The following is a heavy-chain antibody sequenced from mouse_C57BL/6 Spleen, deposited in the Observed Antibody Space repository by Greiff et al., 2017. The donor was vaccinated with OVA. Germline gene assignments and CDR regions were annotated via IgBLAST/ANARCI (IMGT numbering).Heavy chain of an antibody. CDR3: ARDHYGSSSLFAY. V-gene: IGHV1-53*01. Sequence: QVQLKQPGTELVKPGASVKLSCKASGYTFTSYWMHWVKQRPGQGLEWIGNINPSNGGTNYNEKFKSKATLTVDKSSSTAYMQLSSLASEDSAVYYCARDHYGSSSLFAYWGQGTLVTVSA. CDR2: INPSNGGT. CDR1: GYTFTSYW. J-gene: IGHJ3*01. D-gene: IGHD1-1*01.